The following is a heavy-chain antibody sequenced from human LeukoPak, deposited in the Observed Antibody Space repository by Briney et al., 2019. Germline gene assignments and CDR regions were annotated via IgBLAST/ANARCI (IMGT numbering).Heavy chain of an antibody. CDR2: ISYDGSNK. D-gene: IGHD2-2*01. CDR1: GYTFTGYY. CDR3: AKGGAAAKRDYFDY. V-gene: IGHV3-30*18. Sequence: SCKASGYTFTGYYMHWVRQAPGKGLEWVAVISYDGSNKYYADSVKGRFTISRDNSKNTLYLQMNSLRAEDTAVYYCAKGGAAAKRDYFDYWGQGTLVTVSS. J-gene: IGHJ4*02.